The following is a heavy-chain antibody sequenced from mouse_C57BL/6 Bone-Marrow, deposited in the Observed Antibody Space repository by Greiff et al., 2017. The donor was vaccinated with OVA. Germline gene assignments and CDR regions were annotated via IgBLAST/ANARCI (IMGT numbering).Heavy chain of an antibody. CDR1: GYTFTSYW. CDR3: ARRGYGNYSGDY. J-gene: IGHJ4*01. V-gene: IGHV1-64*01. D-gene: IGHD2-1*01. Sequence: QVQLQQPGAELVKPGASVKLSCKASGYTFTSYWMHWVKQRPGQGLEWIGMIHPNSGSTNYNEKFKSKATLTVDKSSSTAYMQLSSLTSEDSAVYYCARRGYGNYSGDYWGQGTSVTVSS. CDR2: IHPNSGST.